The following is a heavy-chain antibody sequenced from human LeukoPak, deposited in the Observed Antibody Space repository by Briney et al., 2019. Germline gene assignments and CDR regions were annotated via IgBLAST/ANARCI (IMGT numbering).Heavy chain of an antibody. CDR3: ARKMATTGETDN. D-gene: IGHD5-24*01. V-gene: IGHV1-18*01. CDR1: GYTFTSYG. Sequence: ASVKVSCKASGYTFTSYGISWVRQAPGQGLEWMGWISAYNGNTNYAQKLQGRVTMTTDTSTSTAYMELRSLRSDDTAVYYCARKMATTGETDNWGQGPLVTVSS. J-gene: IGHJ4*02. CDR2: ISAYNGNT.